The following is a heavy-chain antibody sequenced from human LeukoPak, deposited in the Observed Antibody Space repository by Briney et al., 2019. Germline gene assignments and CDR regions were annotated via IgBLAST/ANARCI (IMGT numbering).Heavy chain of an antibody. J-gene: IGHJ4*02. CDR2: IYYSGST. D-gene: IGHD1-7*01. Sequence: SETLSLTCTVSGGSISSYYWSWIRQPLGKGLEWIGYIYYSGSTNYNPSLKSRVTISVDTSKNQFSLKLSSVTAADTAVYYCARGTLYYFDYWGQGTLVTVSS. V-gene: IGHV4-59*01. CDR3: ARGTLYYFDY. CDR1: GGSISSYY.